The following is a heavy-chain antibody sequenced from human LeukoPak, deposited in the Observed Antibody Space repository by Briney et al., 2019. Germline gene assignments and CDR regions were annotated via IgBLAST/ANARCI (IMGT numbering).Heavy chain of an antibody. V-gene: IGHV4-34*01. CDR3: ARGRAGSSPFYYYYYYMDV. Sequence: SETLSLTCAVYGGSFSGYYWSWIRQPPGKGLEWIGEINHSGSTNYNPSLKSRVTISVDTSKNQFSLKLSSVTAADTAVYYCARGRAGSSPFYYYYYYMDVWGKGTTVTISS. D-gene: IGHD6-13*01. CDR2: INHSGST. CDR1: GGSFSGYY. J-gene: IGHJ6*03.